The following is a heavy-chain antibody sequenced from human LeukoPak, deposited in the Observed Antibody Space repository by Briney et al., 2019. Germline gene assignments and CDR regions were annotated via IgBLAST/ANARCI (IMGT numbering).Heavy chain of an antibody. CDR1: GFTYSNYA. CDR2: IGSGGHST. J-gene: IGHJ1*01. Sequence: GGSLRLSCAASGFTYSNYAMTWVRQAPGKGLEWVSSIGSGGHSTYYAGSVKGRFTISRDNSKNTLYLQMNSLRAEDTAVYYCAKGAGQWLVPSEYFQYWGQGTLVTVSS. V-gene: IGHV3-23*01. D-gene: IGHD6-19*01. CDR3: AKGAGQWLVPSEYFQY.